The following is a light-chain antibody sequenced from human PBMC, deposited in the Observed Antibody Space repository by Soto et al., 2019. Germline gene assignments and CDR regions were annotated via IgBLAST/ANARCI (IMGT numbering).Light chain of an antibody. CDR3: VQALQSPPWT. CDR1: QSLLHSNGYNY. Sequence: DIVMTQSPLSLPVTPGESASISCRSSQSLLHSNGYNYLDWYLQKPGHSPQLLIYLGSNRVSGVPDRFSGSGSGTDFTLKISRVEAEDVGIYYCVQALQSPPWTFCQGTKVEIK. CDR2: LGS. J-gene: IGKJ1*01. V-gene: IGKV2-28*01.